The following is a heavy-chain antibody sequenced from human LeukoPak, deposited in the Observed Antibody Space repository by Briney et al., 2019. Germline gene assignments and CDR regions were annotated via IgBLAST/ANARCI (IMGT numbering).Heavy chain of an antibody. J-gene: IGHJ6*03. CDR1: GDSMSGYD. CDR3: ARVTKSSGYYLDV. D-gene: IGHD3-22*01. V-gene: IGHV4-59*01. Sequence: SETLSLTCSVSGDSMSGYDWGLIREPPGKGLEWIGYIYYSGTTTYNPSLRSRLTISIDTSENQFSLKLSSVTAADTALYYCARVTKSSGYYLDVWGKGTTVTISS. CDR2: IYYSGTT.